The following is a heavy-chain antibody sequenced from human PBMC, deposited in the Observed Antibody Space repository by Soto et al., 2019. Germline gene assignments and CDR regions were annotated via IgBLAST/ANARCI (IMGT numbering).Heavy chain of an antibody. CDR2: INPSSGGT. Sequence: ASVKVSCKASGYTFTDYFIQWVRQAPGQGLEWMGWINPSSGGTYYAQKFQGRVTMTRDTSTGTAHMELSSLIYDDTAVYYCARGLMWRDLDYWGQGTPVTVSS. CDR1: GYTFTDYF. V-gene: IGHV1-2*02. J-gene: IGHJ4*02. D-gene: IGHD2-21*01. CDR3: ARGLMWRDLDY.